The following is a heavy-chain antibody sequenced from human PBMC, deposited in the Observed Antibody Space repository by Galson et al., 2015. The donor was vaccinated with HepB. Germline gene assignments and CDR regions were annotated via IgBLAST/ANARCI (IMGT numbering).Heavy chain of an antibody. D-gene: IGHD2-21*01. CDR1: GDSVSSDSTA. V-gene: IGHV6-1*01. CDR2: TYYRSKWYN. Sequence: CAISGDSVSSDSTAWSWIRQSPSRGLEWLGRTYYRSKWYNDYAISVKSRIVINADTSKNQFSLQLNSVTPEDTAVYYCARVVVEGDAFDIWGQGTMVIVSS. CDR3: ARVVVEGDAFDI. J-gene: IGHJ3*02.